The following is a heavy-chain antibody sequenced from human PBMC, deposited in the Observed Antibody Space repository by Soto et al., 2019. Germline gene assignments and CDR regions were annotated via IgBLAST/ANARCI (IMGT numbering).Heavy chain of an antibody. CDR2: ISSGSSYI. V-gene: IGHV3-21*01. CDR3: ARDRSGSSSTRVFDY. CDR1: GFTFSSYS. D-gene: IGHD6-6*01. Sequence: GGSLRLSCAASGFTFSSYSMNWVRQAPGKGLEWVSSISSGSSYIYYADSVKGRFIISRDNAKNSLYLQMNSLGAEDTAVYYCARDRSGSSSTRVFDYWGQGTLVTVSS. J-gene: IGHJ4*02.